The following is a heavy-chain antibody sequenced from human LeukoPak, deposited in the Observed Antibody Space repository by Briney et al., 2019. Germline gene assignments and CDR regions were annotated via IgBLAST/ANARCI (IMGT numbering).Heavy chain of an antibody. Sequence: GGSLRLSCAASGFTVSSNYMSWVRQAPGKGLEWVSVIYSGGSTYYADSVKGRFTISRDNSKNTLYLQMNSLRAEDTAVYYCAKVSYYYDSWGAFDIWGQGTMVTVSS. CDR2: IYSGGST. J-gene: IGHJ3*02. CDR3: AKVSYYYDSWGAFDI. D-gene: IGHD3-22*01. CDR1: GFTVSSNY. V-gene: IGHV3-66*01.